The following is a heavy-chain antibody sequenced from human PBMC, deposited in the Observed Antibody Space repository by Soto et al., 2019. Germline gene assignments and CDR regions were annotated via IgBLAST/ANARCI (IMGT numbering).Heavy chain of an antibody. CDR1: GFTFSDYY. CDR2: ISSSGSYT. D-gene: IGHD1-1*01. Sequence: GGSLRLSCAASGFTFSDYYMSWIRQAPGKGLEWVSYISSSGSYTNYADSVKGRFTMSRDNAKKSLYLQMNNLRAEDTAVYYCARDPTGTTDYWSQGTLVTVSS. V-gene: IGHV3-11*06. J-gene: IGHJ4*02. CDR3: ARDPTGTTDY.